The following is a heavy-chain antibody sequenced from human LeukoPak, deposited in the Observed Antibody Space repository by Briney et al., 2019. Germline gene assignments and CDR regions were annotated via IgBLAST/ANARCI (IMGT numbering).Heavy chain of an antibody. Sequence: SETLSLTCTVSGGSISSSSYYWGWIRQPPGKGLEWIGSIYYSGSTYYNPSLKSRVTISVDTSKNQFSLKLSSVTAADTAVYYCARREDDFWSGYYPGSYYYMDVWGKGTTVTVSS. CDR2: IYYSGST. D-gene: IGHD3-3*01. J-gene: IGHJ6*03. CDR3: ARREDDFWSGYYPGSYYYMDV. V-gene: IGHV4-39*01. CDR1: GGSISSSSYY.